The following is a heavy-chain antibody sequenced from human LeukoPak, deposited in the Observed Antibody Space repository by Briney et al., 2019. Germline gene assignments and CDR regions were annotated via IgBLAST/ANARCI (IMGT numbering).Heavy chain of an antibody. CDR1: GFTFSSYA. CDR3: ARVSVPAAMSTGGLDY. V-gene: IGHV3-30-3*01. CDR2: ISYDGSNK. J-gene: IGHJ4*02. D-gene: IGHD2-2*01. Sequence: GGSLRLSCAASGFTFSSYAMHWVRQAPGKGLEWVAVISYDGSNKYYADSVKGRFTISRDNSKNTLYLQMNSLRAEDTAVYYCARVSVPAAMSTGGLDYWGQGTLVTVSS.